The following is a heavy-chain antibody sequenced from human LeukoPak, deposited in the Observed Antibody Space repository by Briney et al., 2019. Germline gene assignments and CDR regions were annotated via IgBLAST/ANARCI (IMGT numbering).Heavy chain of an antibody. CDR3: ARGPPYGSRSDYFDY. CDR2: INGDGTIT. Sequence: GGSLRLSCVASGFTFATSWMTWVRQAPGKGLEWVAHINGDGTITEYVDSVKGRFTISRDNAKNSLYLQMNSLRVEDTAVYYCARGPPYGSRSDYFDYWGQGTLVTVSS. CDR1: GFTFATSW. D-gene: IGHD3-10*01. J-gene: IGHJ4*02. V-gene: IGHV3-7*01.